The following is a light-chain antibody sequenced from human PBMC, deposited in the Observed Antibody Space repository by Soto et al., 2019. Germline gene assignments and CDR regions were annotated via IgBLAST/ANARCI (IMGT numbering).Light chain of an antibody. CDR2: QAS. CDR1: QSISRQ. CDR3: IQYQSYWM. Sequence: DLQMTQAPSTLSASVGDRVSITCRASQSISRQLAWYQQKPGKAPNLLIYQASHLETGVPSRSTASGSGTDFTLTIRGVQPDALATYDGIQYQSYWMFGQGTKVE. V-gene: IGKV1-5*03. J-gene: IGKJ1*01.